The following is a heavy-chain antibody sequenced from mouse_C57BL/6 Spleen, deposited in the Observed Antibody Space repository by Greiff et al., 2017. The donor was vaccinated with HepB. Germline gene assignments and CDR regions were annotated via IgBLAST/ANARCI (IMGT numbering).Heavy chain of an antibody. CDR3: ARSDYYGSSYYDY. CDR1: GYTFTSYW. J-gene: IGHJ2*01. D-gene: IGHD1-1*01. V-gene: IGHV1-72*01. CDR2: IAPNSGGT. Sequence: VKLQQPGAELVKPGASVKLSCKASGYTFTSYWMHWVKQRPGRGLEWIGRIAPNSGGTKYNEKFKSKATLTVDKPSSTAYMQLSSLTSEDSAVYYCARSDYYGSSYYDYWGQGTTLTDSS.